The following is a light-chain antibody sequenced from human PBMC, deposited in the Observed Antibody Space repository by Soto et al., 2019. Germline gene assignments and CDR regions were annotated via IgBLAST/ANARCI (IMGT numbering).Light chain of an antibody. CDR2: DAS. J-gene: IGKJ3*01. Sequence: EIVLTQSPGTLSLSPGERATLSCRASQSVSSYLAWYQQKPGQAPRLLIYDASNRATGIPARFSGSGSGTDFTLTISSLEPEDFAVYYCQQYGSSPETFGPGTKVDIK. V-gene: IGKV3-20*01. CDR1: QSVSSY. CDR3: QQYGSSPET.